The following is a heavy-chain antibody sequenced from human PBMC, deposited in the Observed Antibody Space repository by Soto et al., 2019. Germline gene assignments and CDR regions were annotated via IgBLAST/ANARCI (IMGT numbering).Heavy chain of an antibody. Sequence: SETLSLTCAVSGGSISSGGYSWSWIRQPPGKGLEWIGYIYHSGSTYYNPSLKSRVTISVDRSKNQFSLKLSSVTAADTAVYYCARVKAATHAFDIWGQGTIVTVSS. CDR2: IYHSGST. J-gene: IGHJ3*02. CDR3: ARVKAATHAFDI. D-gene: IGHD6-25*01. V-gene: IGHV4-30-2*01. CDR1: GGSISSGGYS.